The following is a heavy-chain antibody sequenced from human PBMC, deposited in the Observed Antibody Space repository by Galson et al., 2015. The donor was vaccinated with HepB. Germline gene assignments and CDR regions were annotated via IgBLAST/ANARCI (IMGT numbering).Heavy chain of an antibody. Sequence: TLSLTCTVSGGSISSSSYYWGWIRQPPGKGLEWIANIYYTGSTYYNPSLESRVSLSVDTSKNQFSLKLSSVTAADTAVYYCARVVTEITAAQHSYYYYMDVWGKGTTVTVSS. CDR3: ARVVTEITAAQHSYYYYMDV. J-gene: IGHJ6*03. D-gene: IGHD2-2*01. CDR1: GGSISSSSYY. CDR2: IYYTGST. V-gene: IGHV4-39*07.